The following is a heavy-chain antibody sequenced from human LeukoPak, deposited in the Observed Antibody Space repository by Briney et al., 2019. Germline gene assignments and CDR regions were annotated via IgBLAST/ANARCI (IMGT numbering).Heavy chain of an antibody. V-gene: IGHV4-39*01. Sequence: SETLSLTCTVSGGSTSSSSYYWDWIRQSPGKGLEWIGNIYSGGSTYYTPSLKSRVTISVDTSKNQFSLKLSSVTAADTAVYYCARLDDSSGYLYWGQGTLVTVSS. CDR2: IYSGGST. D-gene: IGHD3-22*01. J-gene: IGHJ4*02. CDR1: GGSTSSSSYY. CDR3: ARLDDSSGYLY.